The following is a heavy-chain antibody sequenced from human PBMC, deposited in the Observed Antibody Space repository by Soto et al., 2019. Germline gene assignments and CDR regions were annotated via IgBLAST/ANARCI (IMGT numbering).Heavy chain of an antibody. J-gene: IGHJ6*02. CDR1: AFSSHHHA. CDR2: IHWNNGAT. D-gene: IGHD3-16*01. Sequence: GGSLRLSCVASAFSSHHHAIHWVRQGPGKGLEWVSGIHWNNGATGYADSVKGRFTIFKDNVKNSVYLQMNSLRTDDTAFYYCTEDILPGGADVWGQGTTVTV. V-gene: IGHV3-9*02. CDR3: TEDILPGGADV.